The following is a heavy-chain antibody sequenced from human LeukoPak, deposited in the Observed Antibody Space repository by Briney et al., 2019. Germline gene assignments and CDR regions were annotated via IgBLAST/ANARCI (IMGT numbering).Heavy chain of an antibody. D-gene: IGHD3-10*01. V-gene: IGHV4-30-4*01. J-gene: IGHJ5*02. CDR3: ARGGAGSYYGTTFDP. Sequence: PSETLSLTCTVSGGSISSGDYYWSWIRQPPGKGLEWIGYIYYGGSTYYNPSLKGRVTISVDTSKNQFSLKLSSVTAADTAVYYCARGGAGSYYGTTFDPWGQGTLVTVSS. CDR1: GGSISSGDYY. CDR2: IYYGGST.